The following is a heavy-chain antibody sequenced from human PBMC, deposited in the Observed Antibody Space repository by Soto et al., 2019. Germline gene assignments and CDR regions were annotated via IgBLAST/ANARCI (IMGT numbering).Heavy chain of an antibody. V-gene: IGHV3-66*01. CDR1: GFTVRSNH. CDR3: ARGASGWNYDFDC. D-gene: IGHD1-7*01. J-gene: IGHJ4*02. CDR2: IYSGDST. Sequence: EVQLVESGGGLVQPGTSLRLSCAASGFTVRSNHMNWVRQAPGKGLEWVSVIYSGDSTYYADSVKGRFTISRDNSENTVYLQMNSLRAEDTAVYYCARGASGWNYDFDCWGQGTLVTVSS.